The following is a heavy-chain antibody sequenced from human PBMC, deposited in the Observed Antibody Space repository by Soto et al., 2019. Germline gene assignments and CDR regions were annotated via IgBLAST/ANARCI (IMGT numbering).Heavy chain of an antibody. V-gene: IGHV3-23*01. CDR2: ISGSGGST. J-gene: IGHJ6*04. CDR1: GFTFSSYA. CDR3: AKGVRSYYYYGMEV. Sequence: GWSLRRSCAASGFTFSSYAMTWVRQAPGKGLEWVSGISGSGGSTYYADSVKGRFAISRDNSKKTMYLQMNSLRAEDTAVYYCAKGVRSYYYYGMEVWGKGTKVTVS. D-gene: IGHD3-22*01.